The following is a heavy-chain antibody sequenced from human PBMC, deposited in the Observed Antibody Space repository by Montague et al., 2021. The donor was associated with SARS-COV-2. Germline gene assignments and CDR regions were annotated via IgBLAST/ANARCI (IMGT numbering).Heavy chain of an antibody. Sequence: SETLSLTCAVSGGSFSSYYWSWIRQPPGKGLEWIGYINYSGSTIYNPSLKSRVTISIDTSKNQFSLKLNSVTAADTAVYYCAGRPTPSYSSGGDLVYYAMDVWGQGTTVTVSS. CDR2: INYSGST. J-gene: IGHJ6*02. V-gene: IGHV4-59*01. D-gene: IGHD6-19*01. CDR1: GGSFSSYY. CDR3: AGRPTPSYSSGGDLVYYAMDV.